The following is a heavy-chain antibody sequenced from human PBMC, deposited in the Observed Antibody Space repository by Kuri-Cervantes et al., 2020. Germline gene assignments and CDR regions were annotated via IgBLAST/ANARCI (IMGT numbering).Heavy chain of an antibody. CDR2: ISWDGGST. V-gene: IGHV3-43D*03. CDR1: GFTFSSYG. J-gene: IGHJ4*02. Sequence: GESLKISCAASGFTFSSYGMHWVRQAPGKGLEWVSLISWDGGSTYYADSVKGRFTISRDNSKNSLYLQMNSLRAEDTALYYCAKEGSGWLDFDYWGQGTLVTVSS. CDR3: AKEGSGWLDFDY. D-gene: IGHD6-19*01.